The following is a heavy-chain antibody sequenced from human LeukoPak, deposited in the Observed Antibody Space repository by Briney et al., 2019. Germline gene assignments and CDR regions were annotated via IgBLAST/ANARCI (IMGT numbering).Heavy chain of an antibody. J-gene: IGHJ4*02. CDR2: IIPIFGTA. V-gene: IGHV1-69*05. CDR1: GGTFSSYA. CDR3: ARSFRRARDGYKD. Sequence: SVKVSFKASGGTFSSYAISWVRQAPGQGLEWMGGIIPIFGTANYAQKFQGRVTITTDESTSTAYMELSSLRSEDTAVYYCARSFRRARDGYKDWGQGTLVTVSS. D-gene: IGHD5-24*01.